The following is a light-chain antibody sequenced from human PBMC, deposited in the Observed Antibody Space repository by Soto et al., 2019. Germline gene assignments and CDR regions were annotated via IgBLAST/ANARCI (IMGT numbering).Light chain of an antibody. V-gene: IGKV1-33*01. CDR2: DAS. J-gene: IGKJ5*01. CDR3: QQYDNLLIT. Sequence: DIQMTQSPSSLSASVGDRVTITCQASQDINNYLNWYQQKPGKAPKLVIYDASNLETGVQLRFSRDGSVTDFTFTISSLQPEDIATYYCQQYDNLLITFGQGTRLEIK. CDR1: QDINNY.